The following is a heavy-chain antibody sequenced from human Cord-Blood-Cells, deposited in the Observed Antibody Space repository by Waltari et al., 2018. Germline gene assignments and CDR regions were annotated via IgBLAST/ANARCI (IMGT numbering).Heavy chain of an antibody. J-gene: IGHJ5*02. CDR3: ARGGDCSSTSCLNWFDP. CDR2: INAGNGNT. D-gene: IGHD2-2*01. Sequence: QVQLVQSGAEVKKPGASVKVSCKASGYTFTSYAIHWVRQAPGQRLEWMGWINAGNGNTKYSQKFQGRVTITRDTSASTAYMELSSLRSEDTAVYYCARGGDCSSTSCLNWFDPWGQGTLVTVSS. V-gene: IGHV1-3*01. CDR1: GYTFTSYA.